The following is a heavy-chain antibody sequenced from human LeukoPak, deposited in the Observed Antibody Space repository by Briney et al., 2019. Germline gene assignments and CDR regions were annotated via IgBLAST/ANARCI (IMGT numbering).Heavy chain of an antibody. Sequence: SETLSLTCTVSGGSISSSSYYWGWIRQPPGKGLEWIGSIYYSGSTYYNPSLKSRVTISVDTSKSQFSLKLSSVTAADTAVYYCASIVVVTATGGYYYMDVWGKGTTVTVSS. CDR1: GGSISSSSYY. CDR3: ASIVVVTATGGYYYMDV. J-gene: IGHJ6*03. CDR2: IYYSGST. V-gene: IGHV4-39*07. D-gene: IGHD2-21*02.